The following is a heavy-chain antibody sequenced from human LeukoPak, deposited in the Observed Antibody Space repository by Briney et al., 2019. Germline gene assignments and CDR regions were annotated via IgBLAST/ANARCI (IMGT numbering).Heavy chain of an antibody. CDR3: AREASTVVVGSGYFDY. J-gene: IGHJ4*02. Sequence: ASVKASCKASGYTFTGYYMHWVRQAPGQGLEWMGWINPNSGGTNYAQKFQGRVTITADKSTSTAYMELSSLRSKDTAVYYCAREASTVVVGSGYFDYWGQGTLVTVSS. CDR1: GYTFTGYY. D-gene: IGHD4-23*01. CDR2: INPNSGGT. V-gene: IGHV1-2*02.